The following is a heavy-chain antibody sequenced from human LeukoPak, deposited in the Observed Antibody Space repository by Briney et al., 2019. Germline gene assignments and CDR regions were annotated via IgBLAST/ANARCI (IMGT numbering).Heavy chain of an antibody. CDR1: GGSISSGGYY. V-gene: IGHV4-31*03. CDR3: AREGSSGPYYFDY. CDR2: IYYSGST. J-gene: IGHJ4*02. Sequence: PSETLSLTCTVSGGSISSGGYYWSWIRQHPGKGLEWIGYIYYSGSTYYNPSLKSRVTISVDTSKNQFSLKLSSVTAADTAVYYCAREGSSGPYYFDYWGQGTLVTVSS. D-gene: IGHD6-25*01.